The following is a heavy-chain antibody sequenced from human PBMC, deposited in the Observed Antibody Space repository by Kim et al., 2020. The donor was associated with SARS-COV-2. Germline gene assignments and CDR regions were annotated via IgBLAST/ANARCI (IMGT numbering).Heavy chain of an antibody. CDR3: TRDLVS. Sequence: SDGSTTTYADSVTDRFTISRDNAKTTLYLQMNSLRAEDTAVYYCTRDLVSWGQGILVTVSS. J-gene: IGHJ5*02. V-gene: IGHV3-74*01. CDR2: SDGSTT. D-gene: IGHD2-8*02.